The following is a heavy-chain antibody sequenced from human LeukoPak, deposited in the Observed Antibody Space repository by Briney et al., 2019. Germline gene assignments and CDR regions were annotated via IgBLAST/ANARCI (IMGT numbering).Heavy chain of an antibody. Sequence: SETLSLTCTVSGGSINSYYWSWIRQPLGKGLEWIGHMYYSGGTNYNPSLKSRVTISVDTSKNQFSLKLSSVTAADTAVYYCTRRCKDAYTLYCFDYWGQGTLVTVSS. CDR2: MYYSGGT. CDR1: GGSINSYY. CDR3: TRRCKDAYTLYCFDY. D-gene: IGHD5-24*01. V-gene: IGHV4-59*01. J-gene: IGHJ4*02.